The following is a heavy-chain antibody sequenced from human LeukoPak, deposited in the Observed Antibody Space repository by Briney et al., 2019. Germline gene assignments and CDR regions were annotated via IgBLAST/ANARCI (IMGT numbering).Heavy chain of an antibody. CDR1: GFTLSSYA. CDR3: AKGRSSWSAFDY. V-gene: IGHV3-23*01. D-gene: IGHD6-13*01. J-gene: IGHJ4*02. CDR2: ISVSGNT. Sequence: GSLRLSCAASGFTLSSYAMSWVRQGPGKGLEWVSAISVSGNTYHADSVKGRFTISRDSSKNTLYLQMNSLRAGDAAVYYCAKGRSSWSAFDYWGQGTLVTVSS.